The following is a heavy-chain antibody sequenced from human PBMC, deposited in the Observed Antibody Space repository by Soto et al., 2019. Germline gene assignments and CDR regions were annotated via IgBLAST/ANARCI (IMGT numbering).Heavy chain of an antibody. CDR2: IDHSGTT. J-gene: IGHJ5*02. D-gene: IGHD5-18*01. CDR1: GGTINSGGYY. V-gene: IGHV4-31*03. Sequence: SETLSLTCTVSGGTINSGGYYLTWIGQHPEKGLEWLGNIDHSGTTYYNPSLRSRLSMSLDTSQNHFSLQVTSMTAADKAVYFCVRGRGYSGKNYVYLWGQGSVVTV. CDR3: VRGRGYSGKNYVYL.